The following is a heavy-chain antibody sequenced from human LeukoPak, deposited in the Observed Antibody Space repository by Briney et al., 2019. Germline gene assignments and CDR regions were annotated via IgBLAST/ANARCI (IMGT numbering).Heavy chain of an antibody. CDR1: GGSFSGYY. CDR2: INHSRST. J-gene: IGHJ4*02. V-gene: IGHV4-34*01. D-gene: IGHD3-3*01. CDR3: ARAYLYDF. Sequence: SETLSLTCAVYGGSFSGYYWSWIRQPPGKGLEWIGEINHSRSTNYNPSLKSRVTISVDTSKNQFSLKLSSVTAADTAVYYCARAYLYDFWAQGTLVTVSS.